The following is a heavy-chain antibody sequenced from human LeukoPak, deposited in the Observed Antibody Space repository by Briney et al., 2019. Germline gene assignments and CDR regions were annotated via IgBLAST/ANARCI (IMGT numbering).Heavy chain of an antibody. J-gene: IGHJ3*02. CDR3: APKDDHDAFDI. CDR2: ISGSGGST. CDR1: GFTVSSNY. V-gene: IGHV3-23*01. Sequence: GGSLRLSCAASGFTVSSNYMSWVRQAPGKGLEWVSAISGSGGSTYYADSVKGRFTISRDNSKNTLYLQMNSLRAEDTAVYYCAPKDDHDAFDIWGQGTMVTVSS. D-gene: IGHD2-15*01.